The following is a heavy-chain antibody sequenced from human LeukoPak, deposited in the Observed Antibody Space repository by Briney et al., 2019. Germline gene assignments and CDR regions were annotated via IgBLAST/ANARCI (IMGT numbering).Heavy chain of an antibody. CDR3: ARVYQGVAIFDGFVY. CDR2: ISRSSSYI. V-gene: IGHV3-21*01. Sequence: GGSLTLSCVASGFTFSSYSMNWVRQAPGKGLEWVSSISRSSSYINYADSLKGRFTISRDNAKNSVYLQLNSLRAEDTAVYYWARVYQGVAIFDGFVYWGQGTLVTVSS. D-gene: IGHD3-3*01. J-gene: IGHJ4*02. CDR1: GFTFSSYS.